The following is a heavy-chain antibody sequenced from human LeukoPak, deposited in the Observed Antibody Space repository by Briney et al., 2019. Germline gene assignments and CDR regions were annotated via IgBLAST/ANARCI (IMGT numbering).Heavy chain of an antibody. CDR3: ARDSGIAARRGGFDY. CDR1: GFTFSSYE. V-gene: IGHV3-48*03. Sequence: GGSLRLSCAASGFTFSSYEMNWVRQAPGKGLEWVSYISSSGSTIYYADSVKGRFTISRDNAKNSLYLQMNSLRAEDTAVYYCARDSGIAARRGGFDYWGQGTLVTVSS. J-gene: IGHJ4*02. CDR2: ISSSGSTI. D-gene: IGHD6-6*01.